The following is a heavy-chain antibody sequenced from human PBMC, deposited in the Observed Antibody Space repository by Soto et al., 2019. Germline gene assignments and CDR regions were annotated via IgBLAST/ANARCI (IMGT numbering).Heavy chain of an antibody. V-gene: IGHV1-3*01. Sequence: QVQLVQSGAEVKKPGASVKVSCKASGYTFTSYAMHWVRQAPGQRLEWMGWINAGNGNTKYSQKFQGRVTITRDTSGSTAYMGLSRLRSEDTAVYYCASFFPGPAAIGYWGQGTLVTVSS. D-gene: IGHD2-2*02. CDR1: GYTFTSYA. J-gene: IGHJ4*02. CDR3: ASFFPGPAAIGY. CDR2: INAGNGNT.